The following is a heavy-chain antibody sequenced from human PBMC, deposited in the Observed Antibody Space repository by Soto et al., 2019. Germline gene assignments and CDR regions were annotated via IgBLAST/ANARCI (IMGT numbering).Heavy chain of an antibody. V-gene: IGHV3-30-3*01. D-gene: IGHD4-17*01. CDR1: GFIFSSYA. J-gene: IGHJ4*02. Sequence: QVQLVESGGGVVQPGRSLRLSCAASGFIFSSYAMHWVRQAPGKGLEGVAVISYDGSNEYYADSVKGRFTISRDNSKNTLYLQMNSLRAEDTAVYYCATAGRLRWKDYWGQGTLVTVSS. CDR2: ISYDGSNE. CDR3: ATAGRLRWKDY.